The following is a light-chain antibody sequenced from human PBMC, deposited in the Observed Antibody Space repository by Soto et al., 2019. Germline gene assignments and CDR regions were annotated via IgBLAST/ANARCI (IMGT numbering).Light chain of an antibody. CDR3: QQRSNWPT. J-gene: IGKJ4*01. CDR1: QSVSSY. Sequence: EIVLTQSPATLSLSPGERATLSCRASQSVSSYLAWYQQKPGQAHRLLIYDASNRATGIPARFSGSGSGTDFTLTISSLEPEDFEVYYCQQRSNWPTFGRGTKV. CDR2: DAS. V-gene: IGKV3-11*01.